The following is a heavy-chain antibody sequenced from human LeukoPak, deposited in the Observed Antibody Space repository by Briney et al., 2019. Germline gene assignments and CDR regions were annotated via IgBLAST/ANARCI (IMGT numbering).Heavy chain of an antibody. D-gene: IGHD3-3*01. CDR2: INPNSGGT. V-gene: IGHV1-2*02. Sequence: GVSVKVSCKASGYTFTGYYMHWVRQAPGQGLEWMGWINPNSGGTNYAQKFQGRVTMTRDTSISTAYMELSGLRSDDTAVYYCAMESPYYDFWSGYYYYYYMDVWGKGTTVTVSS. CDR1: GYTFTGYY. CDR3: AMESPYYDFWSGYYYYYYMDV. J-gene: IGHJ6*03.